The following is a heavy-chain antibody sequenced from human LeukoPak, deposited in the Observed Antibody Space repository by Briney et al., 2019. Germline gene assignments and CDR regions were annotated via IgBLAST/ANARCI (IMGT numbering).Heavy chain of an antibody. CDR3: AVSGYSSGWYSY. CDR1: GGSISSNYYY. CDR2: IYYSGST. Sequence: SETLSLTCSVSGGSISSNYYYWGWIRQPPGKGLEWIGSIYYSGSTSYNPSLKSRVTISVDTSKNQFSLKLSSVTAADTAVYYCAVSGYSSGWYSYWGQGTLVTVSS. J-gene: IGHJ4*02. D-gene: IGHD6-19*01. V-gene: IGHV4-39*07.